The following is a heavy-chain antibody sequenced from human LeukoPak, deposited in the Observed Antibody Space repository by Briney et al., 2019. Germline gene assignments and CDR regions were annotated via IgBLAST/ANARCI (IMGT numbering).Heavy chain of an antibody. CDR1: GFTFSSHA. CDR3: ARPVKDARKIMVRGVIFYYYGMDV. J-gene: IGHJ6*02. Sequence: PGGSLRLSCVASGFTFSSHAMSWVRQAPGKGLEWVSSISSSSSYIYYADSVKGRFTISRDNAKNSLYLRMNSLRAEDTAVYYCARPVKDARKIMVRGVIFYYYGMDVWGQGTTVTVSS. D-gene: IGHD3-10*01. CDR2: ISSSSSYI. V-gene: IGHV3-21*01.